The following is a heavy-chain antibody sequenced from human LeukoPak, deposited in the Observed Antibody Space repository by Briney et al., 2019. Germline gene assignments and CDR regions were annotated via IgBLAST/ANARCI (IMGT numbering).Heavy chain of an antibody. D-gene: IGHD3-9*01. V-gene: IGHV1-2*02. Sequence: ASVKVSCKASGYIFTGYYMHWVRQAPGQGLEWMGWINPNTGGTHYAQKFQGRVTMTRDTSITTAYMELSRLRSDDTAVYYCARNDILTANDYWGQGALVTVSS. CDR3: ARNDILTANDY. CDR1: GYIFTGYY. J-gene: IGHJ4*02. CDR2: INPNTGGT.